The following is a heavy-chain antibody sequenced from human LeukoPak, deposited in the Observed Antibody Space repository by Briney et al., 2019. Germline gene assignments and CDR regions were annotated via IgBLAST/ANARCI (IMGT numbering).Heavy chain of an antibody. V-gene: IGHV4-59*01. CDR1: GGSFSSYY. CDR3: AREGRYCSGGSCLLYYFDY. J-gene: IGHJ4*02. CDR2: SYYSGST. Sequence: SETLSLTCAVYGGSFSSYYWSWIRQPPGKGLEWIGYSYYSGSTNYNPSLKSRVTISVDTSKNQFSLKLSSVTAADTAVYYCAREGRYCSGGSCLLYYFDYWGQGTLVTVSS. D-gene: IGHD2-15*01.